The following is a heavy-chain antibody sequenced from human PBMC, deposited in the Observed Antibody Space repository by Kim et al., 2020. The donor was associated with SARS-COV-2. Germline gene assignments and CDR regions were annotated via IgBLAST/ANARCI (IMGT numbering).Heavy chain of an antibody. D-gene: IGHD3-10*01. CDR3: ASSDSDYYGSGSYLPDY. Sequence: GESLKISCKGSGYSFTSYWIGWVRQMPGKGLEWMGIIYPGDSDTRYSPSFQGQVTISADKSISTAYLQWSSLKASDTAMYYCASSDSDYYGSGSYLPDYWGQGTLVTVSS. CDR2: IYPGDSDT. V-gene: IGHV5-51*01. J-gene: IGHJ4*02. CDR1: GYSFTSYW.